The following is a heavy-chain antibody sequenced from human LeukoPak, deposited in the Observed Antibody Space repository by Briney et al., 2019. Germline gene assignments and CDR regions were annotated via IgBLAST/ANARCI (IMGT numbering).Heavy chain of an antibody. Sequence: SETLSLTCTVSGGSISSYYWSWIRQPPGKGLEWIGYIYYSGSTNYKPYLKSRVTISVDTSKNQFSLKLSSVTAADTAVYYCARLLVVPAARAYYYGMDVWGQGTTVTVSS. CDR2: IYYSGST. J-gene: IGHJ6*02. CDR3: ARLLVVPAARAYYYGMDV. D-gene: IGHD2-2*01. V-gene: IGHV4-59*08. CDR1: GGSISSYY.